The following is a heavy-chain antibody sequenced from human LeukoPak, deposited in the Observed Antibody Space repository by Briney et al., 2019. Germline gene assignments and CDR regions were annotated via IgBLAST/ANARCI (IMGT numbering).Heavy chain of an antibody. CDR1: GYRFTGYY. CDR3: ARGSETYYDFWSGSSFDY. CDR2: INPNNGAT. Sequence: ASVKVSCKASGYRFTGYYIHWVRQAPGQGLDWMGWINPNNGATKYAQKFQGRVTMTRDTSISRAYMELTRLRSEDTAVYYYARGSETYYDFWSGSSFDYWGQGTLVTVSS. J-gene: IGHJ4*02. D-gene: IGHD3-3*01. V-gene: IGHV1-2*02.